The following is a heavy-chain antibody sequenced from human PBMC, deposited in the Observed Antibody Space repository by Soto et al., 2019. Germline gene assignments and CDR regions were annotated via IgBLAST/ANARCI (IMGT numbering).Heavy chain of an antibody. V-gene: IGHV5-51*01. D-gene: IGHD6-19*01. CDR2: IYPGDSDT. J-gene: IGHJ4*02. Sequence: PGESLKISCKGSGYSFTTYWIGWVRQMPGKGLEWMGIIYPGDSDTRYSPSFQGQVTISADKSISTAYLKWSSLKASDTAIYYCARSSVSSGPNDFWGQGTLVTVSS. CDR3: ARSSVSSGPNDF. CDR1: GYSFTTYW.